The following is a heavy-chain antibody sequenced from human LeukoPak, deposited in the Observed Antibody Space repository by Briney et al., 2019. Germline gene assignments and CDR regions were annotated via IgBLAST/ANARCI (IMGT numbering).Heavy chain of an antibody. CDR1: GFTFSGYA. D-gene: IGHD3-10*01. CDR3: ARVGYYASGPFSYFDY. Sequence: HPGGSLRLSCAASGFTFSGYAMHWVRQAPGKGLEWVAVISYDGSNEYYADSVKGRFTISRDNSKNTLYLQMNSLSVEDTAVYYCARVGYYASGPFSYFDYWGQGTLVTVSS. J-gene: IGHJ4*02. V-gene: IGHV3-30-3*01. CDR2: ISYDGSNE.